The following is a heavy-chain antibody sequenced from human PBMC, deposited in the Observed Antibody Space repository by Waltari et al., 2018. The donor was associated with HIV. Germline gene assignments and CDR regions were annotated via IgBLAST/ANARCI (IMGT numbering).Heavy chain of an antibody. Sequence: QVQLQESGPGLVKPSQTLSLTCTVSSGSIPSGNYYWSWILQPAGKGLEWIGRVYTSGSTNYNPSLKNRVTISIDTSRNQFSLRLSSVAAADTAVYYCARALDYYESGSFPLWFFDVWGRGTLVTVSS. CDR2: VYTSGST. CDR3: ARALDYYESGSFPLWFFDV. CDR1: SGSIPSGNYY. V-gene: IGHV4-61*02. D-gene: IGHD3-10*01. J-gene: IGHJ2*01.